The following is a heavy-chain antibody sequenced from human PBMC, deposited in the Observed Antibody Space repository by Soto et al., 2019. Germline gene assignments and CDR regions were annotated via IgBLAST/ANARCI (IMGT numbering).Heavy chain of an antibody. V-gene: IGHV4-34*01. D-gene: IGHD3-3*01. CDR1: GGSFSGYY. CDR3: ARVRKDFWSGYWDVFDY. Sequence: PSETLSLTCAVYGGSFSGYYLSWIRQPPGKGLEWIGEINHSGSTNYNPSLKSRVTISVDTSKNQFSLKLSSVTAADTAVYYCARVRKDFWSGYWDVFDYWGQGTLVTVYS. CDR2: INHSGST. J-gene: IGHJ4*02.